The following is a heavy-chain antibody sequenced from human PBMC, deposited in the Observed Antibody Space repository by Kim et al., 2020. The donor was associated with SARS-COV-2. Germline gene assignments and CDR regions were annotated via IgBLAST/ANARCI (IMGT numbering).Heavy chain of an antibody. V-gene: IGHV4-39*01. CDR3: ARVDNPDNSGAFDI. CDR2: IYYSGST. D-gene: IGHD5-12*01. J-gene: IGHJ3*02. CDR1: GGSISSSSYY. Sequence: SETLSLTCTVSGGSISSSSYYWGWIRQPPGKGLEWIGSIYYSGSTYYNPSLKSRVTISVDTSKNQFSLKLSSVTAADTAVYYCARVDNPDNSGAFDIWGQGTMVTVSS.